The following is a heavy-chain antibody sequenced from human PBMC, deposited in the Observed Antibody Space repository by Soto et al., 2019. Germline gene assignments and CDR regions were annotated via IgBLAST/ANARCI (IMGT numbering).Heavy chain of an antibody. J-gene: IGHJ5*02. V-gene: IGHV4-59*01. CDR1: GGSISSYY. D-gene: IGHD3-9*01. Sequence: SETLSLTCTVSGGSISSYYWSWIRQPPGKGLEWIGYIYYSGSTNYNPSLKSRVTISVDTSKNQFSLKLSSVTAADTAVYYCARLTPYYDILTGPENWFDPWGQGTLVPSPQ. CDR3: ARLTPYYDILTGPENWFDP. CDR2: IYYSGST.